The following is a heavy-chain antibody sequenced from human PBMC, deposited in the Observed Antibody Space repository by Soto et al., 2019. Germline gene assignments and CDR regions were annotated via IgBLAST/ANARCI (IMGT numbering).Heavy chain of an antibody. D-gene: IGHD6-13*01. CDR2: ISYDGSNK. Sequence: QVQLVESGGGVVQPGRSLRLSCAASGFTFSSYAMHWVRQAPGKGLEWVAVISYDGSNKYYADSVKGRFTISRDNSKNTPYLQMNSLRAEDTAVYYCARLQHPYGFDYWGQGTLVTVSS. J-gene: IGHJ4*02. V-gene: IGHV3-30-3*01. CDR3: ARLQHPYGFDY. CDR1: GFTFSSYA.